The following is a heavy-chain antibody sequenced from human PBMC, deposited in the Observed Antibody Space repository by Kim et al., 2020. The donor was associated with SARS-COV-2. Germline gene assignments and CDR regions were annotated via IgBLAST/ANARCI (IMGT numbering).Heavy chain of an antibody. CDR2: SGGT. D-gene: IGHD4-17*01. Sequence: SGGTNYAQKFQGRVTMTRDTSISTAYMELSRLRSDDTAVYYCARNGDYLFWGQGTLVTVSS. CDR3: ARNGDYLF. V-gene: IGHV1-2*02. J-gene: IGHJ4*02.